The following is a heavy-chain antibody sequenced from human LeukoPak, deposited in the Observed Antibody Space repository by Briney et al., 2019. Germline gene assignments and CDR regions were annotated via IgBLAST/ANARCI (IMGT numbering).Heavy chain of an antibody. CDR2: ISGSGGST. CDR3: AKGPPLMTTVTLKLDY. CDR1: GFTFSSYA. D-gene: IGHD4-11*01. Sequence: GGSLRLSCAASGFTFSSYAMSWVRQAPGKGLEWVSAISGSGGSTYYADSVKGRFTISRDNSKNTLYLQMNSLRAEDTAVYYCAKGPPLMTTVTLKLDYWGQGTLVTVSS. V-gene: IGHV3-23*01. J-gene: IGHJ4*02.